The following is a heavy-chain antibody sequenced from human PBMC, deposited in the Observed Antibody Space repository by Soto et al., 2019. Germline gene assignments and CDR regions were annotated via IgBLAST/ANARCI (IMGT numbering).Heavy chain of an antibody. CDR1: GYSFTSYW. D-gene: IGHD1-26*01. Sequence: PGESLKISCKGSGYSFTSYWIGWVRQMPGKGLEWMGIIYPGDSDTRYSPSFQGQVTISADKSISTAYLQWSSLKASDTAMYYCARHGGIVGVTGYYYYYGMDVRGQGTTVTVSS. V-gene: IGHV5-51*01. CDR3: ARHGGIVGVTGYYYYYGMDV. CDR2: IYPGDSDT. J-gene: IGHJ6*02.